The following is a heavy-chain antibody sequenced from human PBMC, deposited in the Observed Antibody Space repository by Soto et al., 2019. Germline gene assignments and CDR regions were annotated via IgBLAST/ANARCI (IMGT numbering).Heavy chain of an antibody. Sequence: PGGSLRLSCAASGFTFSTFDMTWVRQAPGKGLEWVSLIRGVAGSTYYAESVKSRITINPDTSKNQFSLQLNSVTPEDTAVYYCARVSGPFSVRDAFDIWGQGTMVTVSS. CDR1: GFTFSTFD. D-gene: IGHD1-1*01. CDR2: IRGVAGST. CDR3: ARVSGPFSVRDAFDI. J-gene: IGHJ3*02. V-gene: IGHV3-23*01.